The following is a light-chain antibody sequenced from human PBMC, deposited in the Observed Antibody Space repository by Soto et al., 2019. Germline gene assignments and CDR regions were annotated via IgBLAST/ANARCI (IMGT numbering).Light chain of an antibody. CDR2: TAS. V-gene: IGKV1-5*01. J-gene: IGKJ1*01. Sequence: IQMTQSPSTLSASVGDRVTITCRASQTISSWLAWYQQKPGKAPKLLIYTASTLQSGVPSRFSGSGSGTDFTLTISSLQPDDFATYYCLQLNSYPRTFGQGTKVDIK. CDR3: LQLNSYPRT. CDR1: QTISSW.